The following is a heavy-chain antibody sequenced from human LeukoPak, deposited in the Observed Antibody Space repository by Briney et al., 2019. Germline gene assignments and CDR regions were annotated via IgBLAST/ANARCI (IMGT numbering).Heavy chain of an antibody. V-gene: IGHV1-18*01. D-gene: IGHD3-3*01. J-gene: IGHJ5*02. CDR1: GYTFTSYG. CDR3: ARRRVGVVNQGGDWFDP. CDR2: ISAYNGNT. Sequence: ASVKVSCKASGYTFTSYGISWVRQAPGQGLEWMGWISAYNGNTNYAQKLQGRVTMTTDTSTSTAYMELRSLRSDDTAVYYCARRRVGVVNQGGDWFDPWGQGTLVTVSS.